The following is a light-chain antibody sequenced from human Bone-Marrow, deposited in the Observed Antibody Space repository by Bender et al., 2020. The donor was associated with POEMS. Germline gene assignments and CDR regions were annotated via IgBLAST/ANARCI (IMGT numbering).Light chain of an antibody. CDR2: ANN. V-gene: IGLV1-47*02. J-gene: IGLJ3*02. Sequence: QSAVTQPPSASGSPGQRVTISCSGGDSNIGSHYVHWYQQVPGMAPKLLLYANNQRPSGVPDRFSGSKSGTSASLAISGLRSEDEADYYCAGWDDSLSGVVFGGGTKLTVL. CDR3: AGWDDSLSGVV. CDR1: DSNIGSHY.